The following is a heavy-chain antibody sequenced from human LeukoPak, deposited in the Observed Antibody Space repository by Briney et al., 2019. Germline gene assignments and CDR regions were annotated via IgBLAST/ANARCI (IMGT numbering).Heavy chain of an antibody. CDR3: ASGGPYQPLPGY. J-gene: IGHJ1*01. Sequence: GGSLRLSCAACGCTFSSYSMNGVRQARGKGREWGSSISSSSSYIYYADAVKGRFTISRDNAKNSLHLQMNSLRAEHTAVHYCASGGPYQPLPGYWGHGTLVPVSS. D-gene: IGHD2-2*01. CDR1: GCTFSSYS. V-gene: IGHV3-21*01. CDR2: ISSSSSYI.